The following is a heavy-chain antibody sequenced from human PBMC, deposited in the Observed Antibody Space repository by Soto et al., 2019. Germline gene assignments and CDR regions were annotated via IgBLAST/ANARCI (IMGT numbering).Heavy chain of an antibody. CDR1: GFSLSTSEEG. D-gene: IGHD6-25*01. V-gene: IGHV2-5*02. CDR2: IYWDDDK. Sequence: QITLKESGPTLVKPTQTLTLTCTFSGFSLSTSEEGVGWIRQPPGKALEWLALIYWDDDKRYSPSLKSRLTIXXDXSXTQVVLTMTNMAPVDTATYYCVHRSGMGGNGWLPGDWGQGTLVTVSS. CDR3: VHRSGMGGNGWLPGD. J-gene: IGHJ4*02.